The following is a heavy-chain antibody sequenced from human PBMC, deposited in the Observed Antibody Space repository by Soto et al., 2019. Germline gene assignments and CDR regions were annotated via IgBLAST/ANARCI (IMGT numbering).Heavy chain of an antibody. D-gene: IGHD3-3*01. CDR1: GSTFTGYY. CDR3: ARVIGTLYDFWSGYYTGPYYGMDV. Sequence: GASVKVSCKASGSTFTGYYMHWVRQAPGQGLEWMGWINPNSGGTHYAQKFQGRVTMTRDTSISTAYMELSRLRSDDTAVYYCARVIGTLYDFWSGYYTGPYYGMDVWGQGTTVTVSS. J-gene: IGHJ6*02. V-gene: IGHV1-2*02. CDR2: INPNSGGT.